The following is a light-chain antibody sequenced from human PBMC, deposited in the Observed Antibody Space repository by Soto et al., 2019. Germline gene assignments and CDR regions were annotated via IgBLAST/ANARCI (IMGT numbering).Light chain of an antibody. Sequence: EIVMTQSPATLSVSPWERATLSCRASQNINSDLAWYQQKPGQAPRLLIYGASTRVTAFPARFSGSGSGTDFTLTITSLQSEDSAVYYCQHYYKWPLTFGGGTKVDIK. CDR2: GAS. CDR1: QNINSD. V-gene: IGKV3-15*01. CDR3: QHYYKWPLT. J-gene: IGKJ4*01.